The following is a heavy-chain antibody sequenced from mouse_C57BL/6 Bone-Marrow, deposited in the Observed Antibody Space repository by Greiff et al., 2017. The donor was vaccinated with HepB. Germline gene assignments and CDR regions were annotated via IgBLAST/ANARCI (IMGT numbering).Heavy chain of an antibody. D-gene: IGHD1-1*01. Sequence: VKLQQPGAELVKPGASVKMSCKASGYTFTSYWITWVKQRPGQGLEWIGDIYPGSGSTNYNEKFKSKATLTVDTSSSTAYMQLSSLTSEDSAVYYCARGGVYYYGSSYSYWGQGTTLTVSS. CDR2: IYPGSGST. V-gene: IGHV1-55*01. CDR3: ARGGVYYYGSSYSY. J-gene: IGHJ2*01. CDR1: GYTFTSYW.